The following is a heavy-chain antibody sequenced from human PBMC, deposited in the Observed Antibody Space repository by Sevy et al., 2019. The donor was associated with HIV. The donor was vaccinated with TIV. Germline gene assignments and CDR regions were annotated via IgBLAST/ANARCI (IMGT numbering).Heavy chain of an antibody. J-gene: IGHJ5*02. CDR2: IYYSGST. V-gene: IGHV4-59*01. CDR1: GGSISSYY. D-gene: IGHD1-1*01. Sequence: SETLSLTCTVSGGSISSYYWSWIRQPPGKGLEWIGYIYYSGSTNYNPSLKSRVTISVDTSKNQFSLKPSSVTAADTAVYYCARTLSPTGTGEENWFDPWGQGTLVTVSS. CDR3: ARTLSPTGTGEENWFDP.